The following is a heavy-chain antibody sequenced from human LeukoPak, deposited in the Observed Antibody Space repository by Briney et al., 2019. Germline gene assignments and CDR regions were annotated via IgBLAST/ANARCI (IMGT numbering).Heavy chain of an antibody. CDR2: ISPSGTDI. CDR1: GFTFSDTY. V-gene: IGHV3-11*04. D-gene: IGHD1-26*01. CDR3: ARWVGAPSFDY. J-gene: IGHJ4*02. Sequence: GGSLRLSCAVSGFTFSDTYMTWIRQAPGKGLESLSYISPSGTDIYYADSVKGRFTISRDNAKNSLYLQMNSLRAEDTAVYYCARWVGAPSFDYWGQGTLVTVSS.